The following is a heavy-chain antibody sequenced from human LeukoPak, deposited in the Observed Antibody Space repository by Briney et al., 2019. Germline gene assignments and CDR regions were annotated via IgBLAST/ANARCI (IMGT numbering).Heavy chain of an antibody. CDR2: ISGSGGST. J-gene: IGHJ4*02. CDR3: AMGKRFSMIVVVNLNLFDY. CDR1: GFTFSSYA. D-gene: IGHD3-22*01. Sequence: HPGGSLRLSCAASGFTFSSYAMSWVRQAPGKGLEWVSAISGSGGSTYYADSVKGRFTISRDNSKNTLYLQMNSLRAEDTAVYYCAMGKRFSMIVVVNLNLFDYWGQGTLVTVSS. V-gene: IGHV3-23*01.